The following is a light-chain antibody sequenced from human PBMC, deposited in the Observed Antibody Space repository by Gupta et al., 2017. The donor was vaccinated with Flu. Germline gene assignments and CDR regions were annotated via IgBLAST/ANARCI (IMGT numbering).Light chain of an antibody. J-gene: IGLJ2*01. CDR1: ALPNQY. Sequence: SYELTQPPSVSVSPGQTARITCSGDALPNQYVFWFQQKTGQAPVLVIYKNSERPSRIPERFSASSSGTTVTLTISGVQAEDEADYYCQSADSSGTYVIFGGGTKLTVL. CDR3: QSADSSGTYVI. V-gene: IGLV3-25*02. CDR2: KNS.